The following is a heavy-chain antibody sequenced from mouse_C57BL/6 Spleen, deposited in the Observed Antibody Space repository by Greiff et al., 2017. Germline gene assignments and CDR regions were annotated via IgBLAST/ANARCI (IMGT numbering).Heavy chain of an antibody. CDR3: ARECYGSSYDAMDY. Sequence: VQLQESGAELARPGASVKLSCKASGYTFTSYGISWVKQRTGQGLEWIGEIYPRSGNTYYTEQFKGKATLTADKSSSTAYMELRSLTSEDSAVYVCARECYGSSYDAMDYWGQGTSVTVSS. J-gene: IGHJ4*01. V-gene: IGHV1-81*01. D-gene: IGHD1-1*01. CDR2: IYPRSGNT. CDR1: GYTFTSYG.